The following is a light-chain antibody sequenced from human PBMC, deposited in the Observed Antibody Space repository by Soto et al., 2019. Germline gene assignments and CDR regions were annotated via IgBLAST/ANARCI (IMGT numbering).Light chain of an antibody. J-gene: IGKJ4*01. CDR1: QSVSSS. Sequence: EIVLTQSPATLSLSPGERATLSCRASQSVSSSLAWYQHKPGQAPRLLIYATSHRATDIPTRFSGSGSETDFTLTISSLEPEYFAVYYCQQRSDWPPSLTFGGGTKMEIK. CDR3: QQRSDWPPSLT. V-gene: IGKV3-11*01. CDR2: ATS.